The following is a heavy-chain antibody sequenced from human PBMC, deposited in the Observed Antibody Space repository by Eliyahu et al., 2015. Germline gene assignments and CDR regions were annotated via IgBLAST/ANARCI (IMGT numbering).Heavy chain of an antibody. CDR1: GFXFXTYG. CDR2: MRHDGTNK. Sequence: QVQLVESGGGVVQPGGSLRLSCAASGFXFXTYGMHWVRQAPGKGLEWVAFMRHDGTNKYYGDSVKGRFTISRDNSTNTLYLHLNSLTTDDTAVYYCAKPITAPGTGYFDHWGQGTLVTVSS. V-gene: IGHV3-30*02. J-gene: IGHJ4*02. CDR3: AKPITAPGTGYFDH. D-gene: IGHD6-6*01.